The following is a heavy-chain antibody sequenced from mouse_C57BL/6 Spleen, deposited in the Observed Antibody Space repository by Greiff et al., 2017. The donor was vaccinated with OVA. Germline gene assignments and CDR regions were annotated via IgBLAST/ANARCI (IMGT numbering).Heavy chain of an antibody. CDR2: IHPNSGST. J-gene: IGHJ2*01. V-gene: IGHV1-64*01. CDR3: ARGAWGRGYFDY. CDR1: GYTFTSYW. D-gene: IGHD3-3*01. Sequence: QVQLQQPGAELVKPGASVKLSCKASGYTFTSYWMHWVKQRPGQGLEWIGMIHPNSGSTNYNEKFKSKATLTVDKSSSTAYMQLSSLTSEDSAVYYCARGAWGRGYFDYWGQGTTLTVSS.